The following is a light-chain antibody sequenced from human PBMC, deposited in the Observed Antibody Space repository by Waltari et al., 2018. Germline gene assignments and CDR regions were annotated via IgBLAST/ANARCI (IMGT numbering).Light chain of an antibody. CDR2: GAS. CDR1: QSVRSN. V-gene: IGKV3-15*01. J-gene: IGKJ1*01. CDR3: QQYSNWPPWT. Sequence: EIVMTQSPATLSVSPGERATLSCRASQSVRSNLVWYQQNPGQPPRLLIHGASTRVTGIPARFSGSGSGTEFTLTISSLQSEDFAVYYCQQYSNWPPWTFGQGTKVEIK.